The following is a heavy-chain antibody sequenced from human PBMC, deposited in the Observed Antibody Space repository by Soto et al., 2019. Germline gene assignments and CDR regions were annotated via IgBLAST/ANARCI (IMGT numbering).Heavy chain of an antibody. D-gene: IGHD3-22*01. CDR2: INHSGST. CDR3: ARGRGTVDSSGYYYVSYYYGMDD. Sequence: SETLSLTCAVYGGSFSGYYWSWIRQPPGKGLEWIGEINHSGSTNYNPSLKSRVTISVDTSKNQFSLKLSSVTAADTAVYYCARGRGTVDSSGYYYVSYYYGMDDWGQGTTVTVSS. CDR1: GGSFSGYY. J-gene: IGHJ6*02. V-gene: IGHV4-34*01.